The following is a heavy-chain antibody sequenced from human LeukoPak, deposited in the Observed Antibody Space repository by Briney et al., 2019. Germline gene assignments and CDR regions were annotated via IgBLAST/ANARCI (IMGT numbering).Heavy chain of an antibody. CDR1: GYTLTELF. CDR2: FNPEDGET. Sequence: ASVKVSCKVSGYTLTELFIYWVRQAPGKGLEWMGTFNPEDGETIYAQKFQARVTMTEDTSTDTAYMELSRLRSEDTAVYYCRGRQLEYESFDYWGQGTLVTVSS. CDR3: RGRQLEYESFDY. V-gene: IGHV1-24*01. J-gene: IGHJ4*02. D-gene: IGHD2/OR15-2a*01.